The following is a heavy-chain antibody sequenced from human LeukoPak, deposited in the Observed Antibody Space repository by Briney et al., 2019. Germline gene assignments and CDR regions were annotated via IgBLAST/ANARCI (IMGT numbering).Heavy chain of an antibody. CDR1: GLTVTSNY. CDR3: ARRLEYSGSKGVFDY. J-gene: IGHJ4*02. CDR2: IYSGGYT. D-gene: IGHD1-26*01. V-gene: IGHV3-66*01. Sequence: PGGSLRLSCAASGLTVTSNYMTWVRQAPGKGLEWVAIIYSGGYTDYADSVKGRFTISRDNSKNTLYLQMNSLGAEDTAVYYCARRLEYSGSKGVFDYWGQGTLVTVSS.